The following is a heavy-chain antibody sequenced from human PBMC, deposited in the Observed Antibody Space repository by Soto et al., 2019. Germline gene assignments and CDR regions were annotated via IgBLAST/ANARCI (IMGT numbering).Heavy chain of an antibody. CDR2: IYYNGST. J-gene: IGHJ4*02. CDR3: ARCYYNILTAYYDDY. Sequence: QVQLQESGPGLVKPSETLSLTCTVSGGSISSYYWSWIRQPPGKGLEWIGYIYYNGSTNYNPSLKSRVTISVDTSKNQFSLKLSSVTAADTAVYYCARCYYNILTAYYDDYWGQGTLVTVSS. V-gene: IGHV4-59*01. D-gene: IGHD3-9*01. CDR1: GGSISSYY.